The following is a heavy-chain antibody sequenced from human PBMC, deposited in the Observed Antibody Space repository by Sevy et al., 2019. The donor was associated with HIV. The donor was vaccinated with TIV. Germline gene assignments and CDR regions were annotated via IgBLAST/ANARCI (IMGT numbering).Heavy chain of an antibody. D-gene: IGHD3-16*02. J-gene: IGHJ3*02. CDR1: GSRFSSYG. CDR3: TKDMVTFGGIIANSPGGFDI. CDR2: LPYDGSKE. Sequence: GGSLRLSCAASGSRFSSYGMNWVRQAPGKGLEWVTFLPYDGSKEDYAASVKGRFTISRDNSKNTLYLQMNSLRVEDTAVYYCTKDMVTFGGIIANSPGGFDIWGQGTMVTVSS. V-gene: IGHV3-30*02.